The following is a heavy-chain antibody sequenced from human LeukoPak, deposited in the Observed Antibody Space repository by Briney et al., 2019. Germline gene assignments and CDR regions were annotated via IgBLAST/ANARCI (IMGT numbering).Heavy chain of an antibody. CDR1: GFTVSSNY. Sequence: GGSLRLSCAASGFTVSSNYMSWVRQAPGKGLEWVSVIYSGGSTYYADSVKGRFTLSRDNSKNTLYLQMNSLRAEDTAVYYCARVRAFHGGYSYGYGYWGQGTLVTVSS. CDR3: ARVRAFHGGYSYGYGY. V-gene: IGHV3-53*01. J-gene: IGHJ4*02. CDR2: IYSGGST. D-gene: IGHD5-18*01.